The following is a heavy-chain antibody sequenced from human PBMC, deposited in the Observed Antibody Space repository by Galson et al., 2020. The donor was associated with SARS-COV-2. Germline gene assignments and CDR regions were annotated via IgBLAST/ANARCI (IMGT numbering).Heavy chain of an antibody. CDR3: ARGGYSGSSSTDY. D-gene: IGHD6-6*01. J-gene: IGHJ4*02. CDR1: GFTFSNHW. Sequence: GGSLRLSCAVSGFTFSNHWMHWVRQAPGKGLVWVSRINEGGTTTRYADFVKGRFTISRDNAKNTLFLDLNRLRGEDTAIYYCARGGYSGSSSTDYWGQGTLVTVSS. CDR2: INEGGTTT. V-gene: IGHV3-74*01.